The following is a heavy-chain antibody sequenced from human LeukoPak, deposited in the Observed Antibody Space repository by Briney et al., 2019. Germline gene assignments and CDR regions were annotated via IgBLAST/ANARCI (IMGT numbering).Heavy chain of an antibody. Sequence: PGGSLRLSCSASGFTFSTDAMHWVRQAPGRGLEYVSSISSDGRNTNYADSVKGRFTLSRDNSKNALFLQMSSLRSEDTALYYCVRGGSTGWYDSWGQGTLVTVSS. CDR3: VRGGSTGWYDS. CDR1: GFTFSTDA. V-gene: IGHV3-64D*08. J-gene: IGHJ5*01. D-gene: IGHD2-2*01. CDR2: ISSDGRNT.